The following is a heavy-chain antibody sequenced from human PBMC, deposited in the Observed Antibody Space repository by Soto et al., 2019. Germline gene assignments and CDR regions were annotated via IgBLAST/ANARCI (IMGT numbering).Heavy chain of an antibody. CDR3: ARAFAYCSSTSCSYGMDV. D-gene: IGHD2-2*01. CDR2: IYYSGST. CDR1: GGSISSYY. V-gene: IGHV4-59*08. Sequence: PSETLSLTCTVSGGSISSYYWSWIRQPPGKGLDWIGYIYYSGSTYYNPSFKSRVTISVDTSKNHFSLKLSSVTAADTAVYYCARAFAYCSSTSCSYGMDVWGQGTTVTVSS. J-gene: IGHJ6*02.